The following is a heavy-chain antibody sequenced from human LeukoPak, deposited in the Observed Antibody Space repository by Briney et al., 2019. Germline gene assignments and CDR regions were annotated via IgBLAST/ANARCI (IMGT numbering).Heavy chain of an antibody. CDR1: GFTLSSYW. V-gene: IGHV3-30*02. J-gene: IGHJ4*02. CDR2: IRYDGSNK. D-gene: IGHD1-1*01. Sequence: GGSLRLSCAASGFTLSSYWMHWVRQAPGKGLEWVAFIRYDGSNKYYADSVKGRFTISRDNSKNTLYLQMNSLRAEDTAVYYCATKPSPNSDYWGQGTLVTVSS. CDR3: ATKPSPNSDY.